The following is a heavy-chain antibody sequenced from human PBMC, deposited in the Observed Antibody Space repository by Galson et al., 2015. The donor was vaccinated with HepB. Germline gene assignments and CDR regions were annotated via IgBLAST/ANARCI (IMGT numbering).Heavy chain of an antibody. CDR2: IWDDGGQK. Sequence: SLRLSCATSGFPFSDYGMHWVRQAPGKGLEWLAVIWDDGGQKFHEDFEGGRFPISRDHFKNMLFLQMDSLRVDDTAVYFCVRDSGLYGLDVWGQGTRVTVSS. J-gene: IGHJ6*02. D-gene: IGHD6-19*01. V-gene: IGHV3-33*01. CDR1: GFPFSDYG. CDR3: VRDSGLYGLDV.